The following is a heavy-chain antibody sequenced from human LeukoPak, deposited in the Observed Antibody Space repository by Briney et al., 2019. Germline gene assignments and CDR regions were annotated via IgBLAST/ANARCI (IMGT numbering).Heavy chain of an antibody. Sequence: PGGSLRLSCAASGFTFSSYWMSWVRQAPGKGLEWVAVISYDGSNKYYADSVKGRFTISRDNSKNTLYLQMNSLRAEDTAVYYCAKEMVRGVIISSYWGQGTLVTVSS. J-gene: IGHJ4*02. CDR2: ISYDGSNK. CDR1: GFTFSSYW. CDR3: AKEMVRGVIISSY. D-gene: IGHD3-10*01. V-gene: IGHV3-30*18.